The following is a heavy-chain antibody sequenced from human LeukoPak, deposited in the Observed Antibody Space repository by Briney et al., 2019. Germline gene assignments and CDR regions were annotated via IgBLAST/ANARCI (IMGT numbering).Heavy chain of an antibody. D-gene: IGHD3-9*01. V-gene: IGHV4-39*01. CDR3: ARKYYDILTGYYSEG. CDR1: GGSISSSSYY. Sequence: PSETLSLTCTVSGGSISSSSYYWGWIRQPPGKGLEWIGSIYYSGNTYYNPSLKSRVTISVDTSKNQFSLKLSSVTAADTAVYYCARKYYDILTGYYSEGWGQGTLVTVSS. CDR2: IYYSGNT. J-gene: IGHJ4*02.